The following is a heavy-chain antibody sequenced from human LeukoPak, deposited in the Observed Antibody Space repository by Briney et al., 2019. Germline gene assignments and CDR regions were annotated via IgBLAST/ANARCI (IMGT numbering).Heavy chain of an antibody. V-gene: IGHV5-51*01. CDR3: ARRSTMVRGVISLYYFDY. Sequence: GESLKISCEGSGYSFTSYWIGWVRPMPGKGLEWMGIIYPGDSDTRYSPSFQGQVTIAADKSISTAYLQWSSLKASDTAMYYCARRSTMVRGVISLYYFDYWGQGTLVTVSS. CDR1: GYSFTSYW. CDR2: IYPGDSDT. D-gene: IGHD3-10*01. J-gene: IGHJ4*02.